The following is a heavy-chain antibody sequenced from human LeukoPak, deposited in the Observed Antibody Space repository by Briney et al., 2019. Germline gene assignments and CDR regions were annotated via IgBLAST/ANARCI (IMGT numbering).Heavy chain of an antibody. D-gene: IGHD5-18*01. V-gene: IGHV4-34*01. J-gene: IGHJ5*02. CDR2: INHSGST. CDR3: ARIGLRARGYSYGQRFDP. Sequence: PSETLSLTCAVYGGSFSGYYWSWIRQPPGRGLEWIGEINHSGSTNYNPSLKSRVTISVDTSKNQFSLKLSSVTAADTAVYYCARIGLRARGYSYGQRFDPWGQGTLVTVSS. CDR1: GGSFSGYY.